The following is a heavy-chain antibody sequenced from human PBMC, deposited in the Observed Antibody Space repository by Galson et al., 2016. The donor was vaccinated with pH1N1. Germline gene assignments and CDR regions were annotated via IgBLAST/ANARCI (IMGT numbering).Heavy chain of an antibody. CDR1: GITFSSYA. CDR3: ARRYFDL. Sequence: SLRLSCAASGITFSSYAMTWVRQAPGKGLEWVSYISSSNDKIYYADSVKGRFTIARDNSKNSLYLQMNSLRSEDTAVYYFARRYFDLWGRGTLVTVSS. CDR2: ISSSNDKI. J-gene: IGHJ2*01. V-gene: IGHV3-48*04.